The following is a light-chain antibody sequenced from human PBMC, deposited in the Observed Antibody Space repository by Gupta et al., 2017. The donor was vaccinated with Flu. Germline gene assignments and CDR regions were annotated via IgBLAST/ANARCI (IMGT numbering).Light chain of an antibody. J-gene: IGLJ3*02. CDR3: NSITDTNARV. Sequence: QFALTQPASVSGSPGQSIIISCTGTSSDIGFDNYISWYQQHPGKAPKLLIYEVNNRPSGVSDRFSGSKSDNTASLTISALQAEDEGIYYCNSITDTNARVFGGGTKVTVL. CDR1: SSDIGFDNY. V-gene: IGLV2-14*01. CDR2: EVN.